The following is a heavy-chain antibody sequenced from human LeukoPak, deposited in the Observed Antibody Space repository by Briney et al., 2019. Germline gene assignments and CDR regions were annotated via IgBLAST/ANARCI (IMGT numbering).Heavy chain of an antibody. CDR2: IYYSGST. V-gene: IGHV4-39*07. D-gene: IGHD3-22*01. J-gene: IGHJ4*02. Sequence: PSETLSLTCTVSGGSISSSSYYWGWIRQPPGKGLEWIGSIYYSGSTNYNPSLKSRVTISVDTSKNQFSLKLSSVTAADTAVYYCARGNYYDSSGYFDYWGQGTLVTVSS. CDR1: GGSISSSSYY. CDR3: ARGNYYDSSGYFDY.